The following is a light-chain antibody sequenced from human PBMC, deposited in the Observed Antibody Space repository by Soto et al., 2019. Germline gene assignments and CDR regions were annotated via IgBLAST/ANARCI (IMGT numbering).Light chain of an antibody. Sequence: DIQMTQSPSALSASVGDRVTITCRASQSIGSWLAWYQQRPGKAPKLLIYKASSLESGVPSTFSGSGSGTEFTLTISSLQPDYFATDYCQQYYTSPPTFGGGTKVDIK. J-gene: IGKJ4*01. CDR1: QSIGSW. CDR2: KAS. V-gene: IGKV1-5*03. CDR3: QQYYTSPPT.